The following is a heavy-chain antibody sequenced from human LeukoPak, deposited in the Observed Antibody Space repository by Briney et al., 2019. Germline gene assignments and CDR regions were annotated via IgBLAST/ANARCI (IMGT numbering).Heavy chain of an antibody. J-gene: IGHJ4*02. CDR3: ARGEYSNSRSFDY. D-gene: IGHD6-6*01. CDR2: IDHSGRT. Sequence: SGTLSLTCAVSGGSISSRNWWRWGRQPPGKGVEWIGEIDHSGRTNYNPSLKSRVTISVDKSKNQFSLKLTSVTAADTAVYYCARGEYSNSRSFDYWGRGTLVTVSS. CDR1: GGSISSRNW. V-gene: IGHV4-4*02.